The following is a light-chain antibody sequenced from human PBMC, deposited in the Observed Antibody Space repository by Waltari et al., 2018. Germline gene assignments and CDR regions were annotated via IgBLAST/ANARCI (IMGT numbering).Light chain of an antibody. V-gene: IGKV1-5*03. Sequence: DIQMTQSPSTLSAFVGDRVTITWRASQSISGWLAWYQQKPGKAPNLLIFKASTLESGVPSRFSGSGSGTEFTLTINSLQPDDFATYYCQQYKSPTWTFGQGTKVEIK. J-gene: IGKJ1*01. CDR3: QQYKSPTWT. CDR2: KAS. CDR1: QSISGW.